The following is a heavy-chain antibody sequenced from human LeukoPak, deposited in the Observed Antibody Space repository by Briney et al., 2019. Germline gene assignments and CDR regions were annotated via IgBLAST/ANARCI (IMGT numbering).Heavy chain of an antibody. CDR3: ASGRDRSKAGDH. V-gene: IGHV4-34*01. CDR2: IHPSGTF. J-gene: IGHJ4*02. Sequence: SETLSLTCTVYGGSCDDYYCTWIRQPPGKGLEWIGEIHPSGTFYYNSSLRSRATISIDTSKTQFSLRLTSVAAADTAFYYCASGRDRSKAGDHWGQGTLVTVSS. CDR1: GGSCDDYY. D-gene: IGHD5-24*01.